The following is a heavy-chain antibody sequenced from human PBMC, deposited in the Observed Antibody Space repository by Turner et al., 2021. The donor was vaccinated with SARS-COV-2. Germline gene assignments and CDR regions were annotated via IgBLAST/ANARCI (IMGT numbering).Heavy chain of an antibody. CDR1: GFPFSSYG. CDR2: ISYDGSNK. CDR3: AKGGWYYDILTGSYFDY. Sequence: QVQLVESGGGVVQPGRSLRLSCAASGFPFSSYGMHWVRQAPGKGLEWVAVISYDGSNKYYADSVKCRFTISRDNSKNTLYLQMNSLRAEDTAVYYCAKGGWYYDILTGSYFDYWGQGTLVTVSS. V-gene: IGHV3-30*18. J-gene: IGHJ4*02. D-gene: IGHD3-9*01.